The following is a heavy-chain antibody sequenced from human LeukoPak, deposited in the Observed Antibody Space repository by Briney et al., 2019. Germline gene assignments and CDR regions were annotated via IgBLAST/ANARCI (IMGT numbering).Heavy chain of an antibody. CDR2: INPNSGGT. V-gene: IGHV1-2*02. CDR3: ARAGYLENWYFDL. CDR1: GYTFTGYY. Sequence: ASVKVSCKASGYTFTGYYMHWVRQAPGQGLEWMGWINPNSGGTNYAQKFQGRVTMTRDTSISTVYMELSRLRSDDTAVYYCARAGYLENWYFDLWGRGTLVTVSS. J-gene: IGHJ2*01. D-gene: IGHD6-25*01.